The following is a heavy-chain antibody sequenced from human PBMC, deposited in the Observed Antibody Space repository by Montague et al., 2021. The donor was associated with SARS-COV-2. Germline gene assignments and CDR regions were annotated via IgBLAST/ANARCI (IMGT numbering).Heavy chain of an antibody. D-gene: IGHD3-10*01. CDR1: GGSFSTYS. J-gene: IGHJ6*03. CDR2: IHHGGST. CDR3: ARLGDGVVPSPILGVGPYYSYYYMDV. Sequence: SGTLSLTCAVHGGSFSTYSWNWIRQPPGKGLEWIGEIHHGGSTNXNPSLKSRVTISADTSKNQFSLKLTSVAAADTAVYYCARLGDGVVPSPILGVGPYYSYYYMDVWGKGTTVTVSS. V-gene: IGHV4-34*01.